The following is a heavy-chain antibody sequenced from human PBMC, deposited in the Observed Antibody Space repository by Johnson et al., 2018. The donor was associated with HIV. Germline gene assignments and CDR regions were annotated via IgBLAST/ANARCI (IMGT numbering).Heavy chain of an antibody. Sequence: VQLVESGGGLVQPGGSLRLSCVGSGFIFSSYWMSWVRQAPGKGLEWVANIKQDGSDKYYVDSVKGRFTISRDNSNNTLHLQMNSLRPEDTAVYYCARDLARRGGAAFDIWGQGTMVTVSS. CDR3: ARDLARRGGAAFDI. CDR2: IKQDGSDK. CDR1: GFIFSSYW. V-gene: IGHV3-7*01. D-gene: IGHD1-26*01. J-gene: IGHJ3*02.